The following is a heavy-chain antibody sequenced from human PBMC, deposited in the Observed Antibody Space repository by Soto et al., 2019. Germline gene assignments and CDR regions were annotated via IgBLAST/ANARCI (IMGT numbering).Heavy chain of an antibody. CDR1: GFSLTTSGVG. V-gene: IGHV2-5*02. Sequence: QITLNESGPTVVKPAETLTLTCTFSGFSLTTSGVGVGWIRQSPGKAPEWLALIYWDEDKRYRASLKSRLTITTDTSKNQVVLTMASVDPADTATYYCAHRILRTVFGLVTTTAIYFDFWGQGTPVVVSS. D-gene: IGHD3-3*01. CDR3: AHRILRTVFGLVTTTAIYFDF. J-gene: IGHJ4*02. CDR2: IYWDEDK.